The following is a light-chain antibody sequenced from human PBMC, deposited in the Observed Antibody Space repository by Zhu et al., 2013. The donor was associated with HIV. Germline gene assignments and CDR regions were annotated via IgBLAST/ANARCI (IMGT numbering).Light chain of an antibody. J-gene: IGLJ2*01. CDR1: SSDVGGYNF. CDR2: EVN. CDR3: SSHTSSSTLVV. V-gene: IGLV2-14*01. Sequence: QSALTQPASVSGSPGQSITISCTGTSSDVGGYNFVSWYQHHPAKAPKLLIFEVNNRPSGVSHRFSGSKSGNTASLTISGLQAEDDADYYCSSHTSSSTLVVFGGGTKLTVL.